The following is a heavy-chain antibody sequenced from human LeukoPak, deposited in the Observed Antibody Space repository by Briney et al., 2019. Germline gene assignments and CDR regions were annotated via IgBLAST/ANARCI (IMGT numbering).Heavy chain of an antibody. D-gene: IGHD1-26*01. CDR1: GFTFSSYA. V-gene: IGHV3-23*01. Sequence: GGSLRLSCAASGFTFSSYAMSWVRQAPGKGLEWVSAIGGSGGSTYYADSVKGRFTISRDNSKNTLYLQMNSLRAEDTAVYYCAKDRGSYDGFDYWGQGTLVTVSS. CDR3: AKDRGSYDGFDY. CDR2: IGGSGGST. J-gene: IGHJ4*02.